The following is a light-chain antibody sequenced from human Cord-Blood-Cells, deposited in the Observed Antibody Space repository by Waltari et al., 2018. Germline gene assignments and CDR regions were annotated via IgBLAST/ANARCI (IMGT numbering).Light chain of an antibody. CDR2: RDS. J-gene: IGLJ1*01. CDR3: QVCDSSTAV. V-gene: IGLV3-9*01. Sequence: SYELTQPLSVSVALGQTARITCGGNNIGRKNVHWYQQKPGQAPVLVISRDSNRPSGIPERFSGSNSGNTASLTISRAQAGDEADYYCQVCDSSTAVFGTGTKVTVL. CDR1: NIGRKN.